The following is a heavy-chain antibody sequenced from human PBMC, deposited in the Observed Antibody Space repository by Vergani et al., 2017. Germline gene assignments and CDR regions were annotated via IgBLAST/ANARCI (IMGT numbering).Heavy chain of an antibody. V-gene: IGHV1-2*02. J-gene: IGHJ4*02. CDR3: ARGRRVAGTSIKTQYLYYFDY. CDR1: GYTFTGYY. D-gene: IGHD6-19*01. Sequence: QVQLVQSGAEVKKPGASVKVSCKASGYTFTGYYMHWVRQAPGQGLEWMGWINPNSGGTNYAQKFQGRVTMTRDTSISTAYMELSRLRSGDTALYYCARGRRVAGTSIKTQYLYYFDYWGQGTLVTVSS. CDR2: INPNSGGT.